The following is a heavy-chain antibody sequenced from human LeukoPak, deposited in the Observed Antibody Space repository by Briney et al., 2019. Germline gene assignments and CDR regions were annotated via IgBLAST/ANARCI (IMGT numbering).Heavy chain of an antibody. CDR1: GFTFSSYG. Sequence: GRSLRLSCAASGFTFSSYGMHWVRQAPGKGLEWVAVISYDGSNKYYADSVKGRFTISRDNSKNTLYLQMNSLRVEDTAVYYCAKGSPFDYWGQGTLVTVSS. CDR3: AKGSPFDY. D-gene: IGHD1-26*01. V-gene: IGHV3-30*18. CDR2: ISYDGSNK. J-gene: IGHJ4*02.